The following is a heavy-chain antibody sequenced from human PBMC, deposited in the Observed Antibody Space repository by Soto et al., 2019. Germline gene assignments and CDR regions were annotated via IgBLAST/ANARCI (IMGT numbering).Heavy chain of an antibody. J-gene: IGHJ4*02. CDR1: GFTFSDFA. V-gene: IGHV3-23*01. D-gene: IGHD2-2*03. Sequence: EVQVLESGGGLVQPGGSLRLSCAATGFTFSDFAMSWVRQAPGKGLEWVSRIYGGGNGPHYADSVKGRVTISRDNSKNTLDMQRYSRRADGTAGYYCAKMEGMDPWAYSFDYWGQGTLVTVSS. CDR3: AKMEGMDPWAYSFDY. CDR2: IYGGGNGP.